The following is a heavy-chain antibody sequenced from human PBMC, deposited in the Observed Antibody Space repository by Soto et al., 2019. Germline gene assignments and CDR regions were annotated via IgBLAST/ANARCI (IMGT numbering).Heavy chain of an antibody. CDR3: AFSSWSYQCYFDY. V-gene: IGHV1-3*01. Sequence: ASVQVSCKASGYTFTSYAMHWVRQAPGQRLEWMGWINAGNGNTKYSQKFQGRVTITRDTSASTAYMELSSLRSEDTAVYYCAFSSWSYQCYFDYWGQGTLVTVSS. CDR2: INAGNGNT. D-gene: IGHD6-13*01. CDR1: GYTFTSYA. J-gene: IGHJ4*02.